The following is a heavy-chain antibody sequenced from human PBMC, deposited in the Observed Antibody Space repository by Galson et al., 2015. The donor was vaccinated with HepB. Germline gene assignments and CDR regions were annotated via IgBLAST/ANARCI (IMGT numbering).Heavy chain of an antibody. CDR1: GFTFSDYY. D-gene: IGHD4-11*01. Sequence: SLRLSCAASGFTFSDYYITWIRQAPGKGLEWVSYISSSGSKIYYADSVKGRFTISRDNAKNSLYLQMNSLRAEDTAVYYCASSSNYEGGDYYGMDVWGQGTTVTVSS. V-gene: IGHV3-11*01. J-gene: IGHJ6*02. CDR2: ISSSGSKI. CDR3: ASSSNYEGGDYYGMDV.